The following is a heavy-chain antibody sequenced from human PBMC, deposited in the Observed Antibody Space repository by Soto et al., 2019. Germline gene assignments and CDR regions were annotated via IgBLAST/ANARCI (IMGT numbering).Heavy chain of an antibody. CDR1: GGTFSSYA. V-gene: IGHV1-69*13. CDR2: IIPIFGTA. D-gene: IGHD6-6*01. Sequence: SVKVSCKASGGTFSSYAISWVRQAPGQGLEWMGGIIPIFGTANYAQKFQGRVTIAADESTSTAYMELSSLRSEDTAVYYCARDLPEGRIAARWSSYCCMGFWGQGTTVTVSS. J-gene: IGHJ6*02. CDR3: ARDLPEGRIAARWSSYCCMGF.